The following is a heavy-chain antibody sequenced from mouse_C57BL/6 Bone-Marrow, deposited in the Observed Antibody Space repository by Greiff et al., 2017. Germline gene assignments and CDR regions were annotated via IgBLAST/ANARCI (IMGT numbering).Heavy chain of an antibody. CDR3: AREGDGYYFGY. D-gene: IGHD2-3*01. CDR2: IYPGSGNT. J-gene: IGHJ2*01. CDR1: GYTFTDYY. Sequence: QVQLQQSGAELVRPGASVKLSCKASGYTFTDYYINWVKQRPGQGLEWIARIYPGSGNTYYNEKIKGKATLTAEKASSTAYMQLNSLTSEDSAVYFCAREGDGYYFGYWGQGTTLTVSS. V-gene: IGHV1-76*01.